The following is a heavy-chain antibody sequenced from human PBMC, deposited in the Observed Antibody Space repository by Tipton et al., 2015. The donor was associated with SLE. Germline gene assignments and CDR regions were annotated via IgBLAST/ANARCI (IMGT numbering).Heavy chain of an antibody. V-gene: IGHV3-9*01. Sequence: AVSGFTFDDYAMHWVRQAPGKGLEWVSGISWNSGSIGYADSVKGRFTISRDNAKNSLYLQINSLRTEDTALYYCAKDEEQWLVGYFQHWGQGTLVTVSS. CDR2: ISWNSGSI. D-gene: IGHD6-19*01. J-gene: IGHJ1*01. CDR3: AKDEEQWLVGYFQH. CDR1: GFTFDDYA.